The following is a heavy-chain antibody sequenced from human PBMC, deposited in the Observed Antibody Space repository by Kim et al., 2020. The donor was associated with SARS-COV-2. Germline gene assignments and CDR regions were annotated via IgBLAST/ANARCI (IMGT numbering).Heavy chain of an antibody. Sequence: SETLSLTCAVYGGSFSGYYWSWIRQPPGKGLEWIGEINHSGSTNYNPSLKSRVTISVDTSKNQFSLKLSSVTAADTAVYYCARARNCSGGSCYSTFDYWG. CDR2: INHSGST. D-gene: IGHD2-15*01. CDR1: GGSFSGYY. CDR3: ARARNCSGGSCYSTFDY. J-gene: IGHJ4*01. V-gene: IGHV4-34*01.